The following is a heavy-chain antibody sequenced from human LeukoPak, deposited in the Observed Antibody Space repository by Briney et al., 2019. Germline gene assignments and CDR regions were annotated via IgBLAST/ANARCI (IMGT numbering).Heavy chain of an antibody. V-gene: IGHV1-2*02. CDR2: IDPNSGGT. CDR3: ARHVGYNYVFDP. Sequence: PGASVKVSCKASGYTFTGYYIHWVRQAPGQGLEWMGWIDPNSGGTDFAQRFQGRVTMTRDTSISTAYMDLSRLRSDDTAVYYCARHVGYNYVFDPWGQGTLVTVSS. CDR1: GYTFTGYY. J-gene: IGHJ5*02. D-gene: IGHD5-18*01.